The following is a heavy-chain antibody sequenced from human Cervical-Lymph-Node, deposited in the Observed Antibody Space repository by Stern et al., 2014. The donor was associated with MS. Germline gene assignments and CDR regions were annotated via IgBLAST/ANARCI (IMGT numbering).Heavy chain of an antibody. Sequence: QDQLVQSGAEVKKPGASVKVSCKVSGYTLSELSMHWVRQVPGQGLEWMGGFDPEEGETVYALRFQDRVTIIEDTSTDTAYMELSSLRSEDTAVYYCTIYDSSASPLSFDYWGQGTLVTVSS. CDR3: TIYDSSASPLSFDY. CDR2: FDPEEGET. J-gene: IGHJ4*02. CDR1: GYTLSELS. D-gene: IGHD6-19*01. V-gene: IGHV1-24*01.